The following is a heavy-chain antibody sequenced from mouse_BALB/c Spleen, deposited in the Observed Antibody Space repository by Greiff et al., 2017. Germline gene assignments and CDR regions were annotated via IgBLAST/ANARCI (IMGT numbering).Heavy chain of an antibody. CDR2: ISSGGSYT. V-gene: IGHV5-6-4*01. J-gene: IGHJ3*01. D-gene: IGHD2-4*01. CDR1: GFTFSSYT. Sequence: EVQRVESGGGLVKPGGSLKLSCAASGFTFSSYTMSWVRQTPEKRLEWVATISSGGSYTYYPDSVKGRFTISRDNAKNTLYLQMSSLKSEDTAMYYCTRVYYDYDGAFAYWGQGTLVTVSA. CDR3: TRVYYDYDGAFAY.